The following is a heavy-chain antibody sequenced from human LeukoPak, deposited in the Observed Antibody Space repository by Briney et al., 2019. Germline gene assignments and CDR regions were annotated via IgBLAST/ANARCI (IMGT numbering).Heavy chain of an antibody. V-gene: IGHV3-23*01. CDR3: ARDRAMIVWEEGFDY. D-gene: IGHD3-22*01. Sequence: GGSLRLSCAASGFTFSSYAMSWVRQAPGKGLEWVSAISGSGGSTYYADSVKGRFTISRDNSKNTLYLQMNSLRAEDTAVYYCARDRAMIVWEEGFDYWGQGTLVTVSS. CDR1: GFTFSSYA. J-gene: IGHJ4*02. CDR2: ISGSGGST.